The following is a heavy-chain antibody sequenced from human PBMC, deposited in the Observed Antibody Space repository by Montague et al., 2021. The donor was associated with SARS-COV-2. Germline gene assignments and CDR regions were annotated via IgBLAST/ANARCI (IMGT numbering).Heavy chain of an antibody. Sequence: SLRLSCAASGFTFHDYAMHWVRQTPGKGLEWVSGISWNSDRKDYADSVKGRFTISRDNAKNVLHLQMNSLRREDTAWYYCAKDTSSWIRELPDYWGQGTLVTVSS. CDR1: GFTFHDYA. V-gene: IGHV3-9*01. CDR2: ISWNSDRK. J-gene: IGHJ4*02. D-gene: IGHD5-12*01. CDR3: AKDTSSWIRELPDY.